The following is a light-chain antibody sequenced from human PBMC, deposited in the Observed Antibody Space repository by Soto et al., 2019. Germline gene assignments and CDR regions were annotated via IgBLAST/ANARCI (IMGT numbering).Light chain of an antibody. CDR2: MGS. CDR3: MQALQIRNT. Sequence: DIVMTQSPLSLPVTPGEPASISCKSSQSLLHSNGYNYLAWYVQKPGQSPQVLIYMGSNRASGVPARFSGSGSGTDFTLKISRVEAEDVGVYFCMQALQIRNTFGQGTKLEIK. V-gene: IGKV2-28*01. CDR1: QSLLHSNGYNY. J-gene: IGKJ2*01.